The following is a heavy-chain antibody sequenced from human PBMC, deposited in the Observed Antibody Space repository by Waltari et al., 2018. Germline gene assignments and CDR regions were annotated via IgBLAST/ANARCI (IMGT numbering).Heavy chain of an antibody. J-gene: IGHJ4*02. CDR2: IKQDGSEK. CDR3: VRDFDY. Sequence: EVQLVESGGDLVQPGGSLRLSCNASGFMFGAYWLGWVRQAPGKGLEWLANIKQDGSEKFYVDSVKGRFTSSRDNGKNSLYLQMNSLRAEDTAVYYCVRDFDYWGQGTQVSVSS. CDR1: GFMFGAYW. V-gene: IGHV3-7*01.